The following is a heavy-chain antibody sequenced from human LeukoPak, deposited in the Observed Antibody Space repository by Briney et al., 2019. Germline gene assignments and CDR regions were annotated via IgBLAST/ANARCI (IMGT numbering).Heavy chain of an antibody. J-gene: IGHJ4*02. CDR1: GYTFTNFA. CDR3: ASFGAHFFDY. Sequence: ASVKVSCKASGYTFTNFAMNWVRQAPGQGLEFMGWINTGTGNPTYAQGFTGRFVFSLDTSVSTAYLQISTLKPEDTAVYYCASFGAHFFDYWGQGTLVTVSS. CDR2: INTGTGNP. V-gene: IGHV7-4-1*02. D-gene: IGHD3-10*01.